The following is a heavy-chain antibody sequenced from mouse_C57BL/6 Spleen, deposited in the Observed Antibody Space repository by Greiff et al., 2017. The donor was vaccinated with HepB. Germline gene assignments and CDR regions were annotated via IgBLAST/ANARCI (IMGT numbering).Heavy chain of an antibody. CDR3: AKRDYGKGPQYYFDY. CDR2: IYPGSGST. V-gene: IGHV1-55*01. CDR1: GYTFTSYW. J-gene: IGHJ2*01. D-gene: IGHD1-1*01. Sequence: QVQLQQPGAELVKPGASVKMSCKASGYTFTSYWITWVKQRPGQGLEWIGDIYPGSGSTNYNEKFKSKATLTVDTSSSTAYMQLSSLTSEDSAVFYCAKRDYGKGPQYYFDYWGQGTTLTVSS.